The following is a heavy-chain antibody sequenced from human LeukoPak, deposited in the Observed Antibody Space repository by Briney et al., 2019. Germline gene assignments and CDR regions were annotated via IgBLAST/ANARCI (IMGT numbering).Heavy chain of an antibody. CDR3: ARGSGSYTPLDS. CDR1: GGSISSSSYY. J-gene: IGHJ4*02. CDR2: IYYSGST. Sequence: SETLSLTCTVSGGSISSSSYYWGWIRQPPGKGLEWIGSIYYSGSTYYNPSLKSRVTMSVDTSKNQFTLKLSSVTAADTAVYYCARGSGSYTPLDSWGQGTLVTVSS. V-gene: IGHV4-39*06. D-gene: IGHD1-26*01.